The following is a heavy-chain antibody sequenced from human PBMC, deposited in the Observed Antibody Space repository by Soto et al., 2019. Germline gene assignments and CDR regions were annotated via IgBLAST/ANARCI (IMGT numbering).Heavy chain of an antibody. J-gene: IGHJ6*02. V-gene: IGHV1-2*02. CDR1: GYTFTGYY. Sequence: QVQLVQSGAEVKKPGASVKVSCKASGYTFTGYYMHWVRQAPGQGLEWMGWINPNSGGTNYAQKFQGRVTMTRDTSISTAYMELSRLRSDDTAVYYCASDRHPRYYYYGMDVWGQGTTVTVSS. CDR2: INPNSGGT. CDR3: ASDRHPRYYYYGMDV.